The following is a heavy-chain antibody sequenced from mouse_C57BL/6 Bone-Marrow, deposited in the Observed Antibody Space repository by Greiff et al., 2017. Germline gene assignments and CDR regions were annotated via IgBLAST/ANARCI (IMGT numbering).Heavy chain of an antibody. CDR3: ARRVYYDYDAGLYYYDMDY. J-gene: IGHJ4*01. V-gene: IGHV1-59*01. CDR2: IDPSDSYT. Sequence: QVQLQQPGAELVRPGTSVKLSCKASGYTFTSYWMHWVKQRPGQGLEWIGVIDPSDSYTNYNQKFKGKATSTVDTSSSTAYMQLSILTSEDSAVYYCARRVYYDYDAGLYYYDMDYWGQGTSVTVSS. CDR1: GYTFTSYW. D-gene: IGHD2-4*01.